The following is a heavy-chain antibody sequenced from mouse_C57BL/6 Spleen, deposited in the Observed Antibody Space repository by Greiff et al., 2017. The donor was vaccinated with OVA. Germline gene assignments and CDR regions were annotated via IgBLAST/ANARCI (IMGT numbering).Heavy chain of an antibody. Sequence: QVQLQQSGPELVKPGASVKISCKASGYAFSSSWMNWVKQRPGKGLEWIGRIYPGDGVTNYNGKFKGKATLTADKSSSTAYMQLSSLTSEDSAVYVCARSGNYYGSSYPFDYWGQGTTLTVSS. CDR3: ARSGNYYGSSYPFDY. J-gene: IGHJ2*01. CDR1: GYAFSSSW. V-gene: IGHV1-82*01. D-gene: IGHD1-1*01. CDR2: IYPGDGVT.